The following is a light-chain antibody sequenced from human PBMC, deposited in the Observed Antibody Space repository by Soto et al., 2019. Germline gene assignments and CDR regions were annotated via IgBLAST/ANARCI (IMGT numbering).Light chain of an antibody. Sequence: DIVMTQSPLSLPVTPGEPASISCRSSQSLLHSNGYNYLDWYLQKPGQSPQLLIYLGSNRASGVPDRFSGSGSGTDFTLKISRVEAEDVGVYYCMPALQTPTFGGGTKVDIK. CDR2: LGS. CDR1: QSLLHSNGYNY. CDR3: MPALQTPT. V-gene: IGKV2-28*01. J-gene: IGKJ4*01.